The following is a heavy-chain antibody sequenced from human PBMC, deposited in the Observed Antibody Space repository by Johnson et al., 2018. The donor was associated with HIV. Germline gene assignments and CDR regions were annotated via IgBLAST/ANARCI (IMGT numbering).Heavy chain of an antibody. Sequence: QVQLVESGGGLVNPGGSLRLSCAASGFTFSDYYMSWIRQAPGKGLEWVSYISSSGSTIYYADPVKGRFTISRDNSKNSLYLQMNSLRAEDTALYYCAKDMGVWGSYRPDAFDIWGQGTMVTVSS. CDR1: GFTFSDYY. CDR3: AKDMGVWGSYRPDAFDI. D-gene: IGHD3-16*02. V-gene: IGHV3-11*01. CDR2: ISSSGSTI. J-gene: IGHJ3*02.